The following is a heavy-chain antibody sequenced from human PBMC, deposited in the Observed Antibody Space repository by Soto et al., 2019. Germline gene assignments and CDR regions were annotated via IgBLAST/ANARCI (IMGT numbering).Heavy chain of an antibody. J-gene: IGHJ4*02. D-gene: IGHD1-26*01. V-gene: IGHV1-8*01. Sequence: QVQLVQSGAEVKKPGASVKVSCKAPGYTFSSYDLNWVRQATGQGLEWMGWMNPNNGNTGYAQKFQGRVTMTRNTSISTAYMELSSLRSEDTAVYYCARISSGSYLGDFDYWGQGTLVTVSS. CDR1: GYTFSSYD. CDR3: ARISSGSYLGDFDY. CDR2: MNPNNGNT.